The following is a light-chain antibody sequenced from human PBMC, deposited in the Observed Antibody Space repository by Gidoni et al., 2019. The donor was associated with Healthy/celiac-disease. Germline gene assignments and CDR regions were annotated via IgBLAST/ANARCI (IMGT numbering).Light chain of an antibody. CDR2: AAP. V-gene: IGKV1-39*01. J-gene: IGKJ5*01. Sequence: DIQMTQSTSSLSASVGDRVTITCRASQSISSYVNWYQQKPGKAPKLLIYAAPSLQSGVPSRFSGSGSWTDFPLTLSSLQPEDFATYYRQQSSRTPRTFGQGTRLEI. CDR3: QQSSRTPRT. CDR1: QSISSY.